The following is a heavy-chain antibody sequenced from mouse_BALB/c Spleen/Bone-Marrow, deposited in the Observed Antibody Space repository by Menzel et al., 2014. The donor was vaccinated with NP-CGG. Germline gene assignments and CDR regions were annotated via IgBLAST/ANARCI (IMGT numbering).Heavy chain of an antibody. CDR2: IRNKANGYTT. V-gene: IGHV7-3*02. CDR3: ARDKGGILFDY. D-gene: IGHD1-1*02. CDR1: GFTFTDYY. Sequence: DVMLVESGGGLVQPGGSLRLSCAPSGFTFTDYYMNWVRQPPGKALEWLGFIRNKANGYTTEYSASVKGRFTISRDNSQSILYLQMNTLRAEDSATYYCARDKGGILFDYWGQGTTLTVSS. J-gene: IGHJ2*01.